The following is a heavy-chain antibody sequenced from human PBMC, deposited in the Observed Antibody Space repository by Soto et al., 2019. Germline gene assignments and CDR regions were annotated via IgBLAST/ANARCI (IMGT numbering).Heavy chain of an antibody. V-gene: IGHV3-21*01. CDR2: ISKSSSLI. Sequence: GGPIGTGVGRGFISSSFTMTWVRQAPGMGLQYLASISKSSSLIYYADSVRGRFIISRDNSKDSVFLQMYSLRAEDTAMYYCVRGDDRVDWGQGSLVTVSS. J-gene: IGHJ4*02. D-gene: IGHD1-1*01. CDR1: GFISSSFT. CDR3: VRGDDRVD.